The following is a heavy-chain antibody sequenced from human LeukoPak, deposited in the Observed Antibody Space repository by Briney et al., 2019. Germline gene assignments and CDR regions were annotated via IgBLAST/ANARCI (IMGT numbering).Heavy chain of an antibody. CDR1: GGTFSSYA. CDR2: NIPILGIA. Sequence: GSSVKVSCKASGGTFSSYAISWVRQAPGQGLEWMGRNIPILGIANYAQKFQGRVTITADKSTSTAYMELSSLRSEDTAVYYCASSIVATEAYWGQGTLVTVSS. D-gene: IGHD5-12*01. J-gene: IGHJ4*02. CDR3: ASSIVATEAY. V-gene: IGHV1-69*04.